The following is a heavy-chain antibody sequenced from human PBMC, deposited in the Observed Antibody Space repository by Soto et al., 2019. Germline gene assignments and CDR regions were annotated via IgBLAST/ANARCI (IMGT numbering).Heavy chain of an antibody. V-gene: IGHV4-30-2*01. D-gene: IGHD2-15*01. CDR3: AREGCSGGSCYYDY. CDR1: GGSISSGGYS. Sequence: QLQLQESGSGLVKPSQTLSLTCAVSGGSISSGGYSWSWIRQPPGKGLEWIGYIFQSVSTNYNPSLKIRVNISVDRSKNQISLKLSSVTVADTAVYYCAREGCSGGSCYYDYWGQGTLVTVSS. CDR2: IFQSVST. J-gene: IGHJ4*02.